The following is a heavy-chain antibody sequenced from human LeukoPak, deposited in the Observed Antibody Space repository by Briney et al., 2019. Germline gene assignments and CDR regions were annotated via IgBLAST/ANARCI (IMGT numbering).Heavy chain of an antibody. CDR3: ARAGGSYYGSGYFQH. J-gene: IGHJ1*01. Sequence: PSQTLSLTCAVSGGSISSGGYSWSWIRQPPGKGLEWIGYIYHSGSTYYNPSLKSRVTISVDTSKNQFSLKLSSVTAADTAVYYCARAGGSYYGSGYFQHWGQGTLVTVSS. V-gene: IGHV4-30-2*01. D-gene: IGHD1-26*01. CDR2: IYHSGST. CDR1: GGSISSGGYS.